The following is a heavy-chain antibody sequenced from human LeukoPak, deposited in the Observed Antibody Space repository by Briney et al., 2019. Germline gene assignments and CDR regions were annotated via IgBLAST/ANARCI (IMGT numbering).Heavy chain of an antibody. CDR3: ARDFEPELHRDYYYGMDV. J-gene: IGHJ6*02. CDR1: GYTFTSYG. Sequence: ASVKVSCKASGYTFTSYGISWVRQAPGQGLEWMGWISAYNGNTSYAQKLQGRVTMTTDTSTSTAYMELRSLRSDDTAVYYCARDFEPELHRDYYYGMDVWGQGTTVTVSS. D-gene: IGHD1-7*01. CDR2: ISAYNGNT. V-gene: IGHV1-18*01.